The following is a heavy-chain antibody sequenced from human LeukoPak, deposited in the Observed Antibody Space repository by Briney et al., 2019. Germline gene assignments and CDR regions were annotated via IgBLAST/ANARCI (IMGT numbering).Heavy chain of an antibody. J-gene: IGHJ4*02. Sequence: GGSLRLSCAASGFTFSSYWVSWVRQAPGKGLEWVANIKQDGSEKYYVDSVKGRFTISRDNAQSSLYLQMNSLRAEDTAVYYCARGDYDILTGYYIVNYFDYWGQGPLVTVSS. V-gene: IGHV3-7*01. CDR3: ARGDYDILTGYYIVNYFDY. CDR1: GFTFSSYW. D-gene: IGHD3-9*01. CDR2: IKQDGSEK.